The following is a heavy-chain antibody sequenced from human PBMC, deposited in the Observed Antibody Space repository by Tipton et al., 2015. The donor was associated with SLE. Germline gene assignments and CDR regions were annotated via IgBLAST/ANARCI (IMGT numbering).Heavy chain of an antibody. D-gene: IGHD7-27*01. Sequence: TLSLTCTLSGGSISSGSYFWTWIRQPAGKGLEWLGRIHTSGGTSYNPSLEGRVTISMDTSKNQFSLKLNSVTAADTAVYYCVRGPWAYYYYMDVWGKGTKVTVSS. J-gene: IGHJ6*03. CDR3: VRGPWAYYYYMDV. CDR2: IHTSGGT. CDR1: GGSISSGSYF. V-gene: IGHV4-61*02.